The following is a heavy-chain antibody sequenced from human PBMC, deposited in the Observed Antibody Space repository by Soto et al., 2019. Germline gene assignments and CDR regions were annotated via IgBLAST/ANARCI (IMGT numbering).Heavy chain of an antibody. Sequence: LRLSCAASGFTFSSYAMSWVRQAPGKGLEWVSAISGSGGSTYYADSVKGRFTISRDNSKNTLYLQMNSLRAEDTAVYYCAKDEWGSSWFRYYFDYWGQGTLVTVSS. D-gene: IGHD6-13*01. J-gene: IGHJ4*02. CDR3: AKDEWGSSWFRYYFDY. CDR1: GFTFSSYA. CDR2: ISGSGGST. V-gene: IGHV3-23*01.